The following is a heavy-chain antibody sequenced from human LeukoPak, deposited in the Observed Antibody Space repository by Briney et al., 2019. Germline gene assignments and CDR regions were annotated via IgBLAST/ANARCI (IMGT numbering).Heavy chain of an antibody. V-gene: IGHV3-30*18. CDR1: GFTFSNYV. CDR3: AKDLLTEYYYDSSGLGSLGLDY. D-gene: IGHD3-22*01. CDR2: ISYDGSNK. Sequence: GGSLRLSCVASGFTFSNYVMSWVRQAPGKGLEWVAVISYDGSNKYYADSVKGRFTISRDNSKNTLYLQMNSLRAEDTAVYYCAKDLLTEYYYDSSGLGSLGLDYWGQGTLVTVSS. J-gene: IGHJ4*02.